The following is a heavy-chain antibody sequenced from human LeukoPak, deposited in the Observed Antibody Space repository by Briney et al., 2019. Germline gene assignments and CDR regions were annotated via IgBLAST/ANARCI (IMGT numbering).Heavy chain of an antibody. CDR2: ISNSGSYI. Sequence: GGSLRLSCAASGFTFSSYSMNWVRQAPGKGLEWVSSISNSGSYIYYADSVKGRFTISRDNAKNSLYLQMNSLRAEDTAVYYCARDYTYSSGGIYYDRFDYWGQGTLVTVSS. CDR1: GFTFSSYS. CDR3: ARDYTYSSGGIYYDRFDY. V-gene: IGHV3-21*01. J-gene: IGHJ4*02. D-gene: IGHD2-15*01.